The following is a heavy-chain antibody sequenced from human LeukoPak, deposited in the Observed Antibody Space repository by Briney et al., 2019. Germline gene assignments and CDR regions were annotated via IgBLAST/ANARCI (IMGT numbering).Heavy chain of an antibody. CDR3: AKKHWYSGSWYNAIDI. CDR2: ISYDVSNK. CDR1: VFTFSTLA. J-gene: IGHJ3*02. V-gene: IGHV3-30*14. D-gene: IGHD6-13*01. Sequence: PGRSLTLSCVASVFTFSTLAVHWVRQSPGKAREGVAVISYDVSNKYYADAVKGRFTISRHNAKNTLQLQMNGLRGHDTAVYYCAKKHWYSGSWYNAIDIWGEGKLVTVSS.